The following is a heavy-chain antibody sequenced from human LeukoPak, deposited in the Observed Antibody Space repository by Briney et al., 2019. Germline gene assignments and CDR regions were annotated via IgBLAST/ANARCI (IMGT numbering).Heavy chain of an antibody. J-gene: IGHJ5*02. Sequence: ASVKVSCKASGYTFTSYYMHWVRQAPGQGLEWMGWINPNSGGTNYAQKFQGRVTMTRDTSISTAYMELSRLRSDDTAVYYCARDKNRLVVAATRPPYNWFDPWGQGTLVTVSS. D-gene: IGHD2-15*01. CDR3: ARDKNRLVVAATRPPYNWFDP. V-gene: IGHV1-2*02. CDR1: GYTFTSYY. CDR2: INPNSGGT.